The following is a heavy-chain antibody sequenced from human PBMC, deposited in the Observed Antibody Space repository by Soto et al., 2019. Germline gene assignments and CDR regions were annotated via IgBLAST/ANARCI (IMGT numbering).Heavy chain of an antibody. D-gene: IGHD3-16*01. J-gene: IGHJ4*02. Sequence: PGESLKISCAASGFTVSNNHMTWVRQAAGKGLELVSFVHGGGSTSYADSVKGRFTISRDNSKNTLYLQMDSLRAEDTAIYYCAGRLTTAASLDYWGQGTLVTVSS. V-gene: IGHV3-53*01. CDR1: GFTVSNNH. CDR3: AGRLTTAASLDY. CDR2: VHGGGST.